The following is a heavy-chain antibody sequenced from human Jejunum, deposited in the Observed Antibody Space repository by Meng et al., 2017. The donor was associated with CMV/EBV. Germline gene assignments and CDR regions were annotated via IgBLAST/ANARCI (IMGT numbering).Heavy chain of an antibody. Sequence: HLQEAGPGLVRPSQPLAPPSTASGASISSGDFCWSWIRQPPGKGLEYIGYIDNRGSTYYNPSLKSRVTMSMDTSKNQFSLKLTSVTAADTAVYYCARGYSSGWNYFHYWGQGTLVTVSS. J-gene: IGHJ4*02. CDR2: IDNRGST. V-gene: IGHV4-30-4*01. D-gene: IGHD6-19*01. CDR3: ARGYSSGWNYFHY. CDR1: GASISSGDFC.